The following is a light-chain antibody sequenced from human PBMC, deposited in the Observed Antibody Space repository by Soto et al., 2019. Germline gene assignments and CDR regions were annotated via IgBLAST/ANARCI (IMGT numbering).Light chain of an antibody. Sequence: EIVLTQSPGSLSLSPGERATLSCRASQSVDSRFFAWYQQRPGQAPRLLIYGASRRATGIPDRFTGSGSGTDFTLTISGLEPADFALYYCQQYDSSVTFGLGTKVEIK. CDR2: GAS. V-gene: IGKV3-20*01. J-gene: IGKJ1*01. CDR3: QQYDSSVT. CDR1: QSVDSRF.